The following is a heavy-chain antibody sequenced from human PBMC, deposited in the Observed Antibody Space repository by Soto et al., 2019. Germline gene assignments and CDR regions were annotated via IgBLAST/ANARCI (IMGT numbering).Heavy chain of an antibody. CDR3: VRLNWSYYMDV. CDR2: IYYSGST. J-gene: IGHJ6*03. Sequence: PSETLSLTCTVSGGSISSSSYYWGWIRQPPGKGLEWIGSIYYSGSTYYNPSLKSRVTISVDTSKNQFSLKLSSVTAADTAVYYCVRLNWSYYMDVWGKGTTVTVSS. V-gene: IGHV4-39*01. D-gene: IGHD1-1*01. CDR1: GGSISSSSYY.